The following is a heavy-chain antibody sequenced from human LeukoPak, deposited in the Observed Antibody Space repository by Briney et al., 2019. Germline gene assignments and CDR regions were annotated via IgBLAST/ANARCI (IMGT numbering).Heavy chain of an antibody. J-gene: IGHJ4*02. CDR2: ISAYNGNT. D-gene: IGHD3-22*01. CDR3: ARAPLIYYYDSSGYSYFDY. CDR1: GYTFTSYG. Sequence: ASVKVSCKASGYTFTSYGISWVRQAPGQGLEWMGWISAYNGNTNYAQKLQGRVTMTTDTSTSTAYMELSSLRSEDTAVYYCARAPLIYYYDSSGYSYFDYWGQGTLVTVSS. V-gene: IGHV1-18*01.